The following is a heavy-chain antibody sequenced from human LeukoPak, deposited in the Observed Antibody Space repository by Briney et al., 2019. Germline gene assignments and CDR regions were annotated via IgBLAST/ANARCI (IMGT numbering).Heavy chain of an antibody. CDR3: ASRYYDIDY. D-gene: IGHD3-22*01. CDR2: INPNSGGT. V-gene: IGHV1-2*06. CDR1: GYTFIGYY. J-gene: IGHJ4*02. Sequence: ASVKVSCKASGYTFIGYYMHWVRPAPGQALEWMGRINPNSGGTNYAQKFQDRVTMTRDTSISTAYMELSRLRSDDTAVYYCASRYYDIDYWGQGTLVTVSS.